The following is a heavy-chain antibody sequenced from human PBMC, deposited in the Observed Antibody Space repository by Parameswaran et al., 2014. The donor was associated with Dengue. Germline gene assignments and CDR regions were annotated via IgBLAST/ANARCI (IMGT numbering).Heavy chain of an antibody. CDR3: TRPPHSSSWYFDY. Sequence: WIRQPPGKGWSGVGRIRSKANSYATAYAASVKGRFTISRDDSKNTAYLQMNSLKTEDTAVYYCTRPPHSSSWYFDYWGPGEPWSPSPQ. D-gene: IGHD6-13*01. J-gene: IGHJ4*02. CDR2: IRSKANSYAT. V-gene: IGHV3-73*01.